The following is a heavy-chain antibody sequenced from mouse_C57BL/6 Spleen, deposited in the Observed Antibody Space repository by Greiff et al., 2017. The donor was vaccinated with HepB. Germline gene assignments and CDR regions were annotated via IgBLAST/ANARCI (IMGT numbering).Heavy chain of an antibody. V-gene: IGHV1-82*01. D-gene: IGHD1-2*01. CDR1: GYAFSSSW. CDR2: IYPGDGDT. Sequence: VQLQQSGPELVKPGASVKISCKASGYAFSSSWMNWVKQRPGKGLEWIGRIYPGDGDTNYNGKFKGKATLTADKSSSTAYMQLRSLTSEDSAVYFCARFGTTAFYAMDYWGQGTSVTVSS. J-gene: IGHJ4*01. CDR3: ARFGTTAFYAMDY.